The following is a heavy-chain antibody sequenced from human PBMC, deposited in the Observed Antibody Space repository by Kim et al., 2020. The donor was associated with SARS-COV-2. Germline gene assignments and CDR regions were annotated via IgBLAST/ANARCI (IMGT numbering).Heavy chain of an antibody. V-gene: IGHV1-18*01. CDR3: ARDYYDISGYEYDCFDP. CDR1: GYTFTNYG. D-gene: IGHD3-22*01. J-gene: IGHJ5*02. Sequence: ASVKVSSEASGYTFTNYGVSWVRQAPGQGLEWMGWISGYNGRTNYAQKVQGRVTMTTDTSTSTAYMELKSLRSDDTAVYYCARDYYDISGYEYDCFDPWGQGTLVTVSS. CDR2: ISGYNGRT.